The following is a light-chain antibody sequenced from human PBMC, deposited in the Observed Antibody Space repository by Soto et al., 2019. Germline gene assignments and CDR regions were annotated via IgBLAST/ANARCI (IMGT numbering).Light chain of an antibody. J-gene: IGLJ1*01. CDR3: QSYDSRLSGYG. CDR2: GNS. V-gene: IGLV1-40*01. CDR1: SSNIGADYD. Sequence: VLTQPPSVSGAPGQRVTISCTGSSSNIGADYDVHWYQQLPGTAPRLLIYGNSNRPSGVPDRFSGSKSGTSASLAITGLQAEDEADYYCQSYDSRLSGYGFGTGTKVTV.